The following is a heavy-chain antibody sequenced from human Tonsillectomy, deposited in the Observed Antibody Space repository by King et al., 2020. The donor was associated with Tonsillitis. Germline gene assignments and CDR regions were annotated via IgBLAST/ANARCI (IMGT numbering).Heavy chain of an antibody. D-gene: IGHD4-11*01. CDR3: ARSDYSKDAFDI. J-gene: IGHJ3*02. CDR2: INSDGSST. V-gene: IGHV3-74*01. CDR1: GFTFSSYW. Sequence: VQLVESGGGLVQPGGSLRLSCAASGFTFSSYWMHWFRQAPGKGLVWVSRINSDGSSTSYAESVKGRFTISRDNAKNTLYLQMNSLRAEDTAVYYCARSDYSKDAFDIWGQGTMVTVSS.